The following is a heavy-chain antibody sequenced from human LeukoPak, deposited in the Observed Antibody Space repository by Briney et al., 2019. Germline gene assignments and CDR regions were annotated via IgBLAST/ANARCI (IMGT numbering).Heavy chain of an antibody. J-gene: IGHJ4*02. CDR3: VAGMGNY. D-gene: IGHD6-13*01. CDR1: GFTFSNYW. CDR2: INSDGNII. V-gene: IGHV3-74*01. Sequence: GGSLRLSCAASGFTFSNYWMHWVRQVPGKGLVWVSRINSDGNIITYADSVKGRFTISRDNARNMVYLQMNSLRAEDTAVYYCVAGMGNYWGQGTLVPV.